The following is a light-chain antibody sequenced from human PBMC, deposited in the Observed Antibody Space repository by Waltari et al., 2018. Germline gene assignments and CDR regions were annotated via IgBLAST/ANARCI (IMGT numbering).Light chain of an antibody. Sequence: QSVLTQPPSASGTPGQRVTISCSGGSSNIGSDTVNWYQQVPGTAPRLVIYLSDQRPSGVPDRFSGSKSGTSGSLAISGLQFEDEAYYYCAAWDDGLNGVVFGGGTKLTVL. CDR3: AAWDDGLNGVV. V-gene: IGLV1-44*01. CDR2: LSD. J-gene: IGLJ2*01. CDR1: SSNIGSDT.